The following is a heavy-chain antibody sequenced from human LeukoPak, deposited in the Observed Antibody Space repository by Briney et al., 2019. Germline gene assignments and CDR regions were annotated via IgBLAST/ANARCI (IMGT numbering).Heavy chain of an antibody. J-gene: IGHJ6*03. Sequence: SETLSLTCAVYGGSFSGYYWSWIRQPPGRGLEWIGEINHSGSTNYNPSLKSRVTISVDTSKNQFSLKLSSVTAADTAVYYCARRGDYGRYYYYYMDVWGKGTTVTISS. V-gene: IGHV4-34*01. CDR1: GGSFSGYY. CDR3: ARRGDYGRYYYYYMDV. D-gene: IGHD4-17*01. CDR2: INHSGST.